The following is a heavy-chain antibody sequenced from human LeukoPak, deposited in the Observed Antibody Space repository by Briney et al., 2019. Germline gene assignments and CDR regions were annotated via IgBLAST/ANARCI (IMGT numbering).Heavy chain of an antibody. CDR2: INPNSGGT. J-gene: IGHJ4*02. CDR3: ARGDYYGSGSYSSHYFDY. CDR1: GYTFTGYY. Sequence: ASVKVSCKASGYTFTGYYMHWVRQAPGQGLEWRGWINPNSGGTNYAQKFQGRVTMTRDTAISTAYMELSRLRSDDTAVYYCARGDYYGSGSYSSHYFDYWGQGTLVTVSS. V-gene: IGHV1-2*02. D-gene: IGHD3-10*01.